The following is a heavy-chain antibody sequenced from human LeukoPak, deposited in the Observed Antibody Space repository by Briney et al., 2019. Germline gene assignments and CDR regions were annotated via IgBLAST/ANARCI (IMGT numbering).Heavy chain of an antibody. D-gene: IGHD6-19*01. Sequence: PSETLSLTCAVYGGSSSGYYWSWIRQPPGKGLEWIGEINHSGSTNYNPSLKSRVTISVDTSKNQFSLKLSSVTAADTAVYYCARGLKKRYSSGWYDAFDIWGQGTMVTVSS. J-gene: IGHJ3*02. CDR2: INHSGST. CDR3: ARGLKKRYSSGWYDAFDI. V-gene: IGHV4-34*01. CDR1: GGSSSGYY.